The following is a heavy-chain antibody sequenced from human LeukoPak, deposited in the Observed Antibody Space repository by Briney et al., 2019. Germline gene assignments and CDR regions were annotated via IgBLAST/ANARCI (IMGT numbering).Heavy chain of an antibody. J-gene: IGHJ4*02. CDR3: AREGYYDYVWGSYRYTNYFDY. Sequence: GGSLRLSCAASGFTFSSYWMSWVRQAPGKGLEWVADIKQDGSEKYYVDSVKGRFTISRDNAKNSLYLQMNSLRAEDTAVYYCAREGYYDYVWGSYRYTNYFDYWGQGTLVTVSS. D-gene: IGHD3-16*02. V-gene: IGHV3-7*01. CDR1: GFTFSSYW. CDR2: IKQDGSEK.